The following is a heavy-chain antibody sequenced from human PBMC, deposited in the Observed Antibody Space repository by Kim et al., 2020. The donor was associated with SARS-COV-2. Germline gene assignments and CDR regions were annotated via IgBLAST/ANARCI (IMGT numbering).Heavy chain of an antibody. D-gene: IGHD6-13*01. V-gene: IGHV4-30-2*05. Sequence: GSTYHNPSLTSRITISTDTSKNHFSLTLTSVTTADTAVYYCATAAGDAFDIWGQGTMVTVSS. J-gene: IGHJ3*02. CDR2: GST. CDR3: ATAAGDAFDI.